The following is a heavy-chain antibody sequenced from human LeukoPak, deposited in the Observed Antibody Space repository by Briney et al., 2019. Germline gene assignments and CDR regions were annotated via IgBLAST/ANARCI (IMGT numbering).Heavy chain of an antibody. J-gene: IGHJ4*02. D-gene: IGHD1-1*01. CDR1: GFTFNTYT. Sequence: GGSLRLSCAASGFTFNTYTMNWVRQAPGKGLEWVSYISGSSGIIDYADSVRGRFTISRDNAKNSLYLQMNSLRAEDTAVYYCARGNWNYWGQGTLVTVSS. CDR3: ARGNWNY. V-gene: IGHV3-48*04. CDR2: ISGSSGII.